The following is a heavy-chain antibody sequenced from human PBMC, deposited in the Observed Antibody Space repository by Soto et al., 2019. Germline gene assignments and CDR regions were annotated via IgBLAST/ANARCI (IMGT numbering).Heavy chain of an antibody. D-gene: IGHD4-17*01. CDR1: GYTFTSYA. CDR2: MNPNSGNT. Sequence: ASVKVSCKASGYTFTSYAMHWVRQAPGQRLEWIGWMNPNSGNTGYAQKFQGRVTMTRNTSISTAYMELSSLRSEDTAVYYCGRPLYGDNVDYGGQGPLVPVSS. J-gene: IGHJ4*02. V-gene: IGHV1-8*02. CDR3: GRPLYGDNVDY.